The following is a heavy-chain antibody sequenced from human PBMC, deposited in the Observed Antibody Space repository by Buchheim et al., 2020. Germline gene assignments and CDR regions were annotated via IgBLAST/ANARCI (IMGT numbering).Heavy chain of an antibody. CDR2: ISGSGGST. V-gene: IGHV3-23*01. CDR3: AKGGRYTAKGNKHYYYYYGMDV. Sequence: EVQLLESGGGLVQPGGSLRLSCAASGFTFSSYAMSWVRQAPGKGLEWVSAISGSGGSTYYADSVKGRFTISRDNSKNTLYLQMNSLRAEDTAVYYCAKGGRYTAKGNKHYYYYYGMDVWGQGTT. CDR1: GFTFSSYA. J-gene: IGHJ6*02. D-gene: IGHD5-18*01.